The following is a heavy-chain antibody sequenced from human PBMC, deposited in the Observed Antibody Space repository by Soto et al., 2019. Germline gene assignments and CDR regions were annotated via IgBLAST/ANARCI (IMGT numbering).Heavy chain of an antibody. Sequence: GSSRPPCAASAFTFRDYYMSWIRQAPGKGLEWIGYSSNSGAFTRYADSVKGGFSIYRDNAKNSLYLQMNSLRAEETAVYFCARDDCGGNSHFEYWGQGTLVTVS. CDR1: AFTFRDYY. CDR3: ARDDCGGNSHFEY. V-gene: IGHV3-11*06. J-gene: IGHJ4*02. D-gene: IGHD4-17*01. CDR2: SSNSGAFT.